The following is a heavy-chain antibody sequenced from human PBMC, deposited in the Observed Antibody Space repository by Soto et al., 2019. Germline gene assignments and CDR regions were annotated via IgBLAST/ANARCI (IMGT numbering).Heavy chain of an antibody. D-gene: IGHD3-22*01. CDR2: IKSKTDGGTT. CDR3: TTIRYYYDSSGYKGPRDY. J-gene: IGHJ4*02. CDR1: GFTFSNAW. Sequence: PGGSLRLSCAASGFTFSNAWMSWVRQAPGKGLEWVGRIKSKTDGGTTDYAAPVKGRFTISRDDSKNTLYLQMNSLKTEDTAVYYCTTIRYYYDSSGYKGPRDYWGQGTLVTVSS. V-gene: IGHV3-15*01.